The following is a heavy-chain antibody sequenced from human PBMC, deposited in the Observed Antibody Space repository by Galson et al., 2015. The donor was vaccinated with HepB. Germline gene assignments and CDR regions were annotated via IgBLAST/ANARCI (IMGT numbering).Heavy chain of an antibody. Sequence: QSGAEVKKPGESLRISCQGSGYSFTDQWISWVRQVPGKGPQWMGRIDPSDSYIDYSPSFQGHVTISVDKSISTAYLQWSSLKASDTAMYYCARHKRSSAIYDTSGYYYGLDYWGQGTLVTVSS. V-gene: IGHV5-10-1*01. CDR1: GYSFTDQW. J-gene: IGHJ4*02. CDR2: IDPSDSYI. D-gene: IGHD3-22*01. CDR3: ARHKRSSAIYDTSGYYYGLDY.